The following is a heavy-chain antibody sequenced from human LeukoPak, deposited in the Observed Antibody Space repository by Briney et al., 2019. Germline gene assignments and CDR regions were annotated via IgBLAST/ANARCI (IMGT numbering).Heavy chain of an antibody. CDR2: INPSGGST. CDR3: ARAYYDILTGYYRVLFDY. Sequence: ASEKVSCKASGYTFTSYYMHWVRQAPGQGLEWMGIINPSGGSTSYAQKFQGRVTMTRDTSTSTVYMELSSLRSEDTAVYYCARAYYDILTGYYRVLFDYWGQGTLVTVSS. CDR1: GYTFTSYY. J-gene: IGHJ4*02. V-gene: IGHV1-46*01. D-gene: IGHD3-9*01.